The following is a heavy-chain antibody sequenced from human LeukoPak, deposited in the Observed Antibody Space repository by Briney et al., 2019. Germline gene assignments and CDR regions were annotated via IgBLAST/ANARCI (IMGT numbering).Heavy chain of an antibody. CDR1: GFTFSSYA. Sequence: GGSLRLSCAASGFTFSSYAMSWVRQAPGKGLEGVSAISGSGGSTYYADSVKGRFTISRDNSKNTLYLQMNSLRAEDTAVYYCAKDPNGGNSVRSWGQGTLVTVSS. D-gene: IGHD4-23*01. J-gene: IGHJ4*02. V-gene: IGHV3-23*01. CDR3: AKDPNGGNSVRS. CDR2: ISGSGGST.